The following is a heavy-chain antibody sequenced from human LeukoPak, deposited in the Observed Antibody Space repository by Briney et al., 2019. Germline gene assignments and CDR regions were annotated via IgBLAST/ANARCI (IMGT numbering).Heavy chain of an antibody. CDR3: ATVGMTTVSPSMDV. V-gene: IGHV1-2*02. Sequence: GASVKVSCKASGYTFTGYYMHWVRQAPGQGLEWMGWINPNSGGTNYAQKFQGRVTMTEDTSTDTAYMELSSLRSEDTAVYYCATVGMTTVSPSMDVWGKGTTVTVSS. CDR1: GYTFTGYY. D-gene: IGHD4-17*01. J-gene: IGHJ6*03. CDR2: INPNSGGT.